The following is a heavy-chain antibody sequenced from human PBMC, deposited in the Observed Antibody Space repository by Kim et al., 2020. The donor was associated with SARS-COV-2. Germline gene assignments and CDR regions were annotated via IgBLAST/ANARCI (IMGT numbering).Heavy chain of an antibody. J-gene: IGHJ6*02. CDR3: ARENYGSGRGYYYYYYGMDV. CDR2: ISSSGSTI. D-gene: IGHD3-10*01. V-gene: IGHV3-48*03. CDR1: GFTFSSYE. Sequence: GGSLRLSCAASGFTFSSYEMNWVRQAPGKGLEWVSYISSSGSTIYYADSVKGRFTISRDNAKNSLYLQMNRLRAEDTAVYYCARENYGSGRGYYYYYYGMDVWGQGTTVTVSS.